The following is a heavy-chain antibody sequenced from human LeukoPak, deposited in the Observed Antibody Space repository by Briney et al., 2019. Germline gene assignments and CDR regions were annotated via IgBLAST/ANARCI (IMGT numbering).Heavy chain of an antibody. D-gene: IGHD3-10*01. CDR2: INHSGST. CDR3: ARAGYYGSGSYSYYYYYMDV. Sequence: SETLSLTCAVYGGSFSGYYWSWIRQPPGKGLEWIGEINHSGSTNYNPSLKSRVTISVDTSKNQFSLKLSSVTAADTAVYYCARAGYYGSGSYSYYYYYMDVWGKGTTVTVSS. CDR1: GGSFSGYY. J-gene: IGHJ6*03. V-gene: IGHV4-34*01.